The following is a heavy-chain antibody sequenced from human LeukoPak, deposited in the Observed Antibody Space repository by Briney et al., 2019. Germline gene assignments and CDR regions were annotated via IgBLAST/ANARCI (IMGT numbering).Heavy chain of an antibody. D-gene: IGHD5-24*01. CDR3: ARPSEGGYKPNWYFDL. CDR2: IYYSGST. CDR1: GGSISSYY. J-gene: IGHJ2*01. V-gene: IGHV4-59*08. Sequence: SETLSLTCTVSGGSISSYYWSWIRQPPGKGLEWIGYIYYSGSTNYNPSLKSRVTISVDTSKNQFSLKLSPVTAADTAVYYCARPSEGGYKPNWYFDLWGRGTLVTVSS.